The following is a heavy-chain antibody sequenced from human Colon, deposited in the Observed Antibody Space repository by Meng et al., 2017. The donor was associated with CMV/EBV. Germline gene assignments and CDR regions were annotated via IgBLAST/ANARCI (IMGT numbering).Heavy chain of an antibody. J-gene: IGHJ4*02. CDR1: GGAINSGGYY. V-gene: IGHV4-30-4*01. CDR3: ARAYPSYFFDS. CDR2: AYFSGSP. Sequence: CSVSGGAINSGGYYWSWIRQPPGKGLEWIGYAYFSGSPYYTPSLQSRITISVDTSKSQFSLKLNSVTTADTAVYYCARAYPSYFFDSWGQGTLVTVSS.